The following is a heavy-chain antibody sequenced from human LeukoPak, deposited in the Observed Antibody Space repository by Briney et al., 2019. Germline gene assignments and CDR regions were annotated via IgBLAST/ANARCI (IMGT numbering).Heavy chain of an antibody. CDR2: INVSGGST. CDR1: GFTFSNYA. D-gene: IGHD5-12*01. CDR3: AKAPSLVWWLHDY. Sequence: GGSLRLSCAASGFTFSNYAMSWVRQAPGKGLEWVSGINVSGGSTFYADSVRGRFTISRDNSKNTLYLQMNSLRAEDTAVYYCAKAPSLVWWLHDYWGQGTLVTVSS. J-gene: IGHJ4*02. V-gene: IGHV3-23*01.